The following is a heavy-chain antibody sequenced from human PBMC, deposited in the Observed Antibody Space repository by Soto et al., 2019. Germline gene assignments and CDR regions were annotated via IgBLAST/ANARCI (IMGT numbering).Heavy chain of an antibody. CDR2: IIPIFGTA. D-gene: IGHD6-19*01. CDR3: ARLKLRHPAGYYYYYGMDV. J-gene: IGHJ6*02. CDR1: GGTFSSYA. Sequence: AASVKVSCKASGGTFSSYAISWVRQAPGQGLEWMGGIIPIFGTANYAQKFQGRVTITADKSTSTAYMELSSLRSEDTAVYYCARLKLRHPAGYYYYYGMDVWGQGTTVTVS. V-gene: IGHV1-69*06.